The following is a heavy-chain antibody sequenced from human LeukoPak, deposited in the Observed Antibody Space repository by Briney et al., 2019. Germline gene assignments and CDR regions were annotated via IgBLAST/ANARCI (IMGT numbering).Heavy chain of an antibody. CDR2: IYGGDTT. D-gene: IGHD2-21*02. CDR1: GFTFSSYA. Sequence: GGSLRLSCAASGFTFSSYAMSWVRQAPGKGLEWVSAIYGGDTTYYADSVKGRFTISRDNSKNTLYLQMNSLTTEDTAVYYCAREDRYSTGSFDYWGQGTLVTVSS. CDR3: AREDRYSTGSFDY. J-gene: IGHJ4*02. V-gene: IGHV3-66*02.